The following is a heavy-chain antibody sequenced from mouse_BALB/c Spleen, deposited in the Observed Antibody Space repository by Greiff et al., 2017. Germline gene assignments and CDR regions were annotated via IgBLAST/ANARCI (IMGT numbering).Heavy chain of an antibody. CDR1: GYTFTDYE. D-gene: IGHD2-3*01. CDR2: IHPGSGGT. Sequence: VQLQQSGAELVRPGASVKLSCKALGYTFTDYEMHWVKQTPVHGLEWIGAIHPGSGGTAYNQKFKGKATITADTSSNTAYLQLSSLTSEDTAVYYCARIDDGYYELDYWGQGTTLTVSS. V-gene: IGHV1-15*01. CDR3: ARIDDGYYELDY. J-gene: IGHJ2*01.